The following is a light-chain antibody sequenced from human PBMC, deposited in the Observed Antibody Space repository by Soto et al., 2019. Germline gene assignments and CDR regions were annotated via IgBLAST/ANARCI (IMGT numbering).Light chain of an antibody. Sequence: EIVLTQSPGTLSLSPGERATLSCRASQSVSNYLAWYQQKPGQAPRLLIYGASNRATGIPDRFSGSGSGTDFTLNITRLEPEDFAVYCCQQYDTSPWTFGQGTKVEIK. CDR3: QQYDTSPWT. CDR2: GAS. J-gene: IGKJ1*01. CDR1: QSVSNY. V-gene: IGKV3-20*01.